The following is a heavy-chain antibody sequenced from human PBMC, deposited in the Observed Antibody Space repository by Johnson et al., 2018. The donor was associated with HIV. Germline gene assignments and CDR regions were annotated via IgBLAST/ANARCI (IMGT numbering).Heavy chain of an antibody. J-gene: IGHJ3*02. CDR3: TTRTLWFAYAFDI. V-gene: IGHV3-33*08. CDR1: GFTVSSNY. D-gene: IGHD3-10*01. CDR2: IWYDGSNK. Sequence: QVQLVESGGGLIQPGGSLRLSCAASGFTVSSNYMTWVRQAPGKGLEWVAVIWYDGSNKYYADSVKGRFTISRDNSKNTLYLQMNSLKTEDTAVYYCTTRTLWFAYAFDIWGQGTMVTVSS.